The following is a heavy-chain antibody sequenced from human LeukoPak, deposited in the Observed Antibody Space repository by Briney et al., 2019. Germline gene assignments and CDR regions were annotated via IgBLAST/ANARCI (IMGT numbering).Heavy chain of an antibody. CDR1: GYTFTSYY. J-gene: IGHJ4*01. CDR3: TSGSFYLGPFDY. D-gene: IGHD1-26*01. Sequence: ASVTVPYMASGYTFTSYYMHWVRPAPGRGLEWMGVINPTGGTTTYAQKFQGRVTMTRNTSTSTVYMELSGLRSEDTAVYYCTSGSFYLGPFDYWGHG. V-gene: IGHV1-46*01. CDR2: INPTGGTT.